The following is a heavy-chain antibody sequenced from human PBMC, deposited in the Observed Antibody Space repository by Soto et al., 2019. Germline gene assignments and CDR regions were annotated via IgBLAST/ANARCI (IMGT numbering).Heavy chain of an antibody. V-gene: IGHV3-30-3*01. CDR1: GFSFSSYA. J-gene: IGHJ4*02. CDR3: ARGLHGNDY. Sequence: ESGGGVVQPGRSLRLSCAASGFSFSSYAMHWLRQAPGEGLEWVAVISNDGSNKFFADSVKGRFFISRDNSNNTLFLEMDSLSPEDTAVYYCARGLHGNDYWGQGSRVSVS. CDR2: ISNDGSNK. D-gene: IGHD2-15*01.